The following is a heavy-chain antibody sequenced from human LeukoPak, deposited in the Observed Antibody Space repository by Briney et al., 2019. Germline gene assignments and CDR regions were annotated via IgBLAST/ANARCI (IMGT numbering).Heavy chain of an antibody. CDR2: IGSSGSPI. D-gene: IGHD4-17*01. CDR1: GFTFGDYY. J-gene: IGHJ4*02. V-gene: IGHV3-11*04. CDR3: ARPPTVTTAGYYFGY. Sequence: GGSLRLSCAASGFTFGDYYMSWIRQAPGKGLEWVSYIGSSGSPIYYADSVRGRFTISRGNAKNSLYPQVNSLRAEDTAVYYCARPPTVTTAGYYFGYWGQGTLVTVSS.